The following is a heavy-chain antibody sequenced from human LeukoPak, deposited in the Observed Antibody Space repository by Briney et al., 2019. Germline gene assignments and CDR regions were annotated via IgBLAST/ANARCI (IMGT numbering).Heavy chain of an antibody. J-gene: IGHJ4*02. D-gene: IGHD3-10*01. CDR3: ARGLVRGVIKD. CDR2: IYYSGST. CDR1: GGSISSYY. Sequence: SETLSLTCTVSGGSISSYYWSWIRQPPGKGLEWIGHIYYSGSTNYNPSLKSRVTMSVDTSKNQFSLKLSSVTAADTAVYYCARGLVRGVIKDWGQGTLVTVSS. V-gene: IGHV4-59*01.